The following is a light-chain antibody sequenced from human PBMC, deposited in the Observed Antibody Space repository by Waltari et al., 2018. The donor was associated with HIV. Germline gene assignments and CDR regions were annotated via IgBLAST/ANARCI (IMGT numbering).Light chain of an antibody. CDR2: SAS. Sequence: DIRMTQYPSSLSASVGDRVTIACRPSQNITSHLSWYQQKSGKAPHLLIYSASNLQSGVPSRFSGSGSGTDFTLSIATLQPEDVATYYCQQSYSTPRTFGQGTRVEI. J-gene: IGKJ1*01. V-gene: IGKV1-39*01. CDR3: QQSYSTPRT. CDR1: QNITSH.